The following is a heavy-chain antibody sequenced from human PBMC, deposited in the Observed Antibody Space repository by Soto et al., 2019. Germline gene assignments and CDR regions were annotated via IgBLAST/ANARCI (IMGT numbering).Heavy chain of an antibody. CDR2: GYDSGST. CDR3: ARLIGYYYARSGFQHALDL. V-gene: IGHV4-39*01. J-gene: IGHJ3*01. CDR1: GGSISSRDYY. Sequence: QLQLQESGPGLVKPSETLSLTCTVSGGSISSRDYYCAWIRQPPGKGLEWIGSGYDSGSTYYNPSLKRRVTISVHSSKNQVSPRLSFVAVADSAVYYCARLIGYYYARSGFQHALDLGAQGTMVTVSS. D-gene: IGHD3-22*01.